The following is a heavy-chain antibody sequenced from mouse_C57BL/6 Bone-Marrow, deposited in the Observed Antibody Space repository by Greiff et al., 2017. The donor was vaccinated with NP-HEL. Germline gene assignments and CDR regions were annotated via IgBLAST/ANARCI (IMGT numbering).Heavy chain of an antibody. CDR1: GYTFTSYW. V-gene: IGHV1-64*01. J-gene: IGHJ4*01. CDR2: IHPNSGST. CDR3: ASALRLYAMDY. D-gene: IGHD1-1*01. Sequence: QVQLKQSGAELVKPGASVKLSCKASGYTFTSYWMHWVKQRPGQGLEWIGMIHPNSGSTNYNEKFKSKATLTVDKSSSTAYMQLSSLTSEDAAVYYCASALRLYAMDYWGQGTSVTVSS.